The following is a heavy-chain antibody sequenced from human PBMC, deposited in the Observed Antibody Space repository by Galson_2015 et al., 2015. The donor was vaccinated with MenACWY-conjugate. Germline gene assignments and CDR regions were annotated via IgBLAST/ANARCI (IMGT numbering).Heavy chain of an antibody. Sequence: SLRLSCAASGFTFDDYAKHWVRQAPGKGLEWVSGISWNGGTIGYADSVKGRFTISRDNAKNSLYLQMNSLRAEDTAFYYCAKLSTGGGAWGQGTLVTVSS. D-gene: IGHD1-14*01. CDR3: AKLSTGGGA. J-gene: IGHJ5*02. V-gene: IGHV3-9*01. CDR1: GFTFDDYA. CDR2: ISWNGGTI.